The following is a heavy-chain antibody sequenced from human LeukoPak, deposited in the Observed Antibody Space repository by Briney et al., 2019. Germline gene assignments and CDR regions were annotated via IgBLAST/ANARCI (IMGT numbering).Heavy chain of an antibody. D-gene: IGHD3-3*01. CDR2: IYTGGSTI. Sequence: GGSLRLSCAASGFTVSSNYMSWVRQAPGKGLEWVSIIYTGGSTIYYADSVKGRFTISRDNAKNSLYLQMNSLRAEDTAVYYCARIGTDFWSGYFDYWGQGTLVTVSS. J-gene: IGHJ4*02. CDR1: GFTVSSNY. CDR3: ARIGTDFWSGYFDY. V-gene: IGHV3-11*01.